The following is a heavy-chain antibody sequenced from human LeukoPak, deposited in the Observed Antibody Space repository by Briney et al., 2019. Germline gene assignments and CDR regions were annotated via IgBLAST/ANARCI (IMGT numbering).Heavy chain of an antibody. CDR3: VRGVGIYDSSGYFDY. CDR1: VFTYSSCA. V-gene: IGHV3-30-3*01. CDR2: ISYDGSNK. Sequence: PGGSLRLSCAASVFTYSSCAMHWVRQAPGKGLEWVATISYDGSNKYYADSVKGRFTISRDNSKNTLYLYMNSLRAKDTAVYYCVRGVGIYDSSGYFDYWGQGTLVTVSS. D-gene: IGHD3-22*01. J-gene: IGHJ4*02.